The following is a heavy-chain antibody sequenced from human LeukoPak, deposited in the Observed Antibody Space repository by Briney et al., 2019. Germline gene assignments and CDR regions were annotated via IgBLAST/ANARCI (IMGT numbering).Heavy chain of an antibody. D-gene: IGHD6-19*01. Sequence: SETLSLTCTVSGGSISSYYWSWIRQPPGKGLECIGYIYYSGRIDYNPSLKSRLTISVDKSKNQFSLKLTSVTAADTAVYYCAERGSGWYFHNWGQGTLVTVSS. J-gene: IGHJ4*02. CDR1: GGSISSYY. V-gene: IGHV4-59*12. CDR3: AERGSGWYFHN. CDR2: IYYSGRI.